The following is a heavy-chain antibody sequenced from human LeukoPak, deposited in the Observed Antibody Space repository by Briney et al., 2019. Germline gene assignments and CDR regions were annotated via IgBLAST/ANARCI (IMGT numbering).Heavy chain of an antibody. CDR1: GITFSSYA. J-gene: IGHJ3*02. V-gene: IGHV3-23*01. CDR3: AKAFRPYSSSWMQMDAFDI. Sequence: GGSLRLSCAASGITFSSYAMTWVRQAPGKGLEWVSGISGSGGSTYYADSVKGRFTISRDNSKNMLYLQVNSLRAEDTAVYYCAKAFRPYSSSWMQMDAFDIWGQGTMVTVSS. CDR2: ISGSGGST. D-gene: IGHD6-13*01.